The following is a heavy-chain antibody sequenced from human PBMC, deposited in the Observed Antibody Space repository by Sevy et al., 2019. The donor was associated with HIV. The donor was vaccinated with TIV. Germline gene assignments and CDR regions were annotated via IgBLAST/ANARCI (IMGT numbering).Heavy chain of an antibody. D-gene: IGHD3-3*01. CDR2: ISAYNGNT. V-gene: IGHV1-18*01. J-gene: IGHJ6*02. CDR3: ARDRDLEWLSNYYYGMDV. CDR1: GYTFTSYG. Sequence: ASVKVSCKASGYTFTSYGISWVRQAPGQGLEWMGWISAYNGNTNYAQKLQGRVTMTTDTSTSTAYMEPRSLRSDDTAVYYCARDRDLEWLSNYYYGMDVWGQGTTVTVSS.